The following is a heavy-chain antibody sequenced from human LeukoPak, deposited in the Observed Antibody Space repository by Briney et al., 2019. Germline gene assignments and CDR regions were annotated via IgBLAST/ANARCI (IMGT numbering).Heavy chain of an antibody. CDR2: IIPIFGTA. V-gene: IGHV1-69*01. CDR1: RGTFSSYA. D-gene: IGHD6-6*01. J-gene: IGHJ5*02. CDR3: ARDPRVSSSSPYNWFDP. Sequence: SVKVSCKASRGTFSSYAISWVRQAPGQGLEWMGGIIPIFGTANYAQKFQGRVTITADESTSTAYMELSSLRSEDTAVYYCARDPRVSSSSPYNWFDPWGQGTLVTVSS.